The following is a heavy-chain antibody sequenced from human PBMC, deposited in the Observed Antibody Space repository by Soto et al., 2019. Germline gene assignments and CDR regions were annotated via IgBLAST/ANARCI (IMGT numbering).Heavy chain of an antibody. J-gene: IGHJ1*01. Sequence: SETLSLTCTVSGGSVSSGSYYWSWIRQPPVKGLEWIGYIYYSGSTNYNPSLKSRVTISVDTSKNQFSLKLSSVTAADTAVYYCAGRDGYNFAEYFQHWGQGTLVTVSS. CDR3: AGRDGYNFAEYFQH. D-gene: IGHD5-12*01. CDR2: IYYSGST. V-gene: IGHV4-61*01. CDR1: GGSVSSGSYY.